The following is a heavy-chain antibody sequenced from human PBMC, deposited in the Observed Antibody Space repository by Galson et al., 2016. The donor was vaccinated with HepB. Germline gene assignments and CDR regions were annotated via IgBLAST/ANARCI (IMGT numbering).Heavy chain of an antibody. CDR2: INYSGSQI. Sequence: SLRLSCAASGFAFSVYWMAWVRQAPGKGPEWLSSINYSGSQIFYSQSVRGRFTISRDNASDSLYLQMTSLRVEDTAVYYCARDGHLSYFDFWGQGTLVAVSS. J-gene: IGHJ4*02. V-gene: IGHV3-21*01. D-gene: IGHD2/OR15-2a*01. CDR3: ARDGHLSYFDF. CDR1: GFAFSVYW.